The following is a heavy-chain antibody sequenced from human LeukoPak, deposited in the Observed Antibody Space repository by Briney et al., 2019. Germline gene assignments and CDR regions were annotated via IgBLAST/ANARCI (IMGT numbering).Heavy chain of an antibody. Sequence: PGGSLRLSCAASGFTFSTYEMNWVRQAPGKGLEWISYIHSSGSVIHYADSVKGRFTISRDNAKKSLYLQMNNLRAADMAVYYCAREAPDAFDVWGQGTLVTVSS. J-gene: IGHJ3*01. V-gene: IGHV3-48*03. D-gene: IGHD6-6*01. CDR3: AREAPDAFDV. CDR1: GFTFSTYE. CDR2: IHSSGSVI.